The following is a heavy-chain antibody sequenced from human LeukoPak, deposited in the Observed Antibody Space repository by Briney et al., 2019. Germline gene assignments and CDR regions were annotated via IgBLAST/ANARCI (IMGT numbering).Heavy chain of an antibody. V-gene: IGHV4-61*08. CDR2: IYYSGST. J-gene: IGHJ5*02. CDR3: ARAYYYDSSGSVRRNGFDP. CDR1: GGSISSGGYY. Sequence: PSETLSLTCTVSGGSISSGGYYWSWIRQHPGKGLEWIGYIYYSGSTYYNPSLKSRVTISVDTSKNQFSLKLSSVTAADTAVYYCARAYYYDSSGSVRRNGFDPWGQGTLVTVSS. D-gene: IGHD3-22*01.